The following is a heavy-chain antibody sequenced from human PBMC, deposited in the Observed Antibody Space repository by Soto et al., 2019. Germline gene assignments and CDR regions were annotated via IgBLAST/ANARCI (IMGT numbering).Heavy chain of an antibody. D-gene: IGHD6-19*01. CDR1: GGSISGSY. J-gene: IGHJ4*02. CDR2: VYYTGST. V-gene: IGHV4-59*01. Sequence: KSSETLSLTCSVSGGSISGSYWSWIRQSPGKGLEWLGYVYYTGSTNYSPSLRSRVSISVDTSKNEFSLRLSSVTAADTAVYFCARSVAVPGAHIDYWGQGTKVTVS. CDR3: ARSVAVPGAHIDY.